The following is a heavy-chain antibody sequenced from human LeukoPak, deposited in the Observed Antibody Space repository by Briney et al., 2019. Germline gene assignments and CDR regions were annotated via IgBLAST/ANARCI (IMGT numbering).Heavy chain of an antibody. V-gene: IGHV3-7*01. D-gene: IGHD5-18*01. CDR1: GFTFSHYW. CDR2: IKQDGSEK. Sequence: GGSLRLSCAASGFTFSHYWMSWVRQAPGKGLEWVANIKQDGSEKYYVDSVEGRFSISRDNAKNSLYLQMNSLRAEDTAVYYCARGRREYSYGVDYWGQGTLVTVSS. J-gene: IGHJ4*02. CDR3: ARGRREYSYGVDY.